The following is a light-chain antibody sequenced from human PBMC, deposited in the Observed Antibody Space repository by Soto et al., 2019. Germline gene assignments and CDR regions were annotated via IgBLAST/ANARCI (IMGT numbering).Light chain of an antibody. CDR2: AAS. Sequence: DIQMTQSPSSLSASVGDRVTITCRASQSIGNYLSWYQRTPGKAPKLLIHAASNLQSGVPSRFSGSGSGTDFTLTISILQPEDFATYYCQQSHTFPRTFGQGTKVDIK. V-gene: IGKV1-39*01. J-gene: IGKJ1*01. CDR3: QQSHTFPRT. CDR1: QSIGNY.